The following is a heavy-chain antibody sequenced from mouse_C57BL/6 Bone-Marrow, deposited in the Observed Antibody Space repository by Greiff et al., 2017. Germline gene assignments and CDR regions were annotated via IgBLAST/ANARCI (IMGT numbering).Heavy chain of an antibody. V-gene: IGHV1-19*01. CDR3: ASHYYGSYYAMDY. CDR1: GYTFNDYY. Sequence: SGPVLVQPGASVKMSCKASGYTFNDYYMNWVKQSHGKSLEWIGVINPYNGGTSYNQKFKGKAPLTVDMSSSTAYMELNSLTSEDSAVYYCASHYYGSYYAMDYWGQGTSVTVSS. J-gene: IGHJ4*01. CDR2: INPYNGGT. D-gene: IGHD1-1*01.